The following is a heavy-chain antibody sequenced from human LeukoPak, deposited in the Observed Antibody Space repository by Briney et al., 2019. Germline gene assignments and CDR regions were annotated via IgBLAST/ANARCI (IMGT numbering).Heavy chain of an antibody. V-gene: IGHV3-30*04. CDR2: ISYDGSNK. J-gene: IGHJ3*02. CDR3: ARDDGGNFNDAFDI. Sequence: GGSLRLSCAASGFTFSSYAMHWVRQAPGKGLEWVAVISYDGSNKFYADSVKGRFTFSRDNSKNTLYLQMDSLRAEDTAVYYCARDDGGNFNDAFDIWGQGTMVTVSS. CDR1: GFTFSSYA. D-gene: IGHD4-23*01.